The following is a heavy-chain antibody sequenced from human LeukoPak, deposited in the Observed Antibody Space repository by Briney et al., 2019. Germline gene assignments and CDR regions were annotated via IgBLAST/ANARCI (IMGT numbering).Heavy chain of an antibody. CDR1: GLAFSAYK. J-gene: IGHJ6*02. CDR3: ARADRTHDFWTPTYYYGMDV. Sequence: GGSLRLSCAASGLAFSAYKMHWVRQAPRKGLVWVSRISTDGYTTDYADSVKGRFTISRDNAKNTLYLQMNSLRAEDTAVYYCARADRTHDFWTPTYYYGMDVWGQGTTVTVSS. D-gene: IGHD3-3*01. CDR2: ISTDGYTT. V-gene: IGHV3-74*01.